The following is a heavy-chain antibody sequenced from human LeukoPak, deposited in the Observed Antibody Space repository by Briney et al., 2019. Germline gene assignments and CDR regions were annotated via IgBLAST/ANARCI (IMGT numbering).Heavy chain of an antibody. CDR1: GFTFSSYA. Sequence: GGSLRLSCAASGFTFSSYAMSWVRQAPGKGLEWVSAISGSGGSTYYAGSVKGQFTISRDNSKNTVYLQMNRLRAEDTAVYYCAKGLFGTHPYWGQGTLVTVSS. CDR3: AKGLFGTHPY. CDR2: ISGSGGST. J-gene: IGHJ4*02. D-gene: IGHD3-16*01. V-gene: IGHV3-23*01.